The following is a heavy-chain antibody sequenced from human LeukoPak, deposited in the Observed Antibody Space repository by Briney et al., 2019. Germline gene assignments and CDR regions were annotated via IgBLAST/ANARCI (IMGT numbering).Heavy chain of an antibody. CDR2: XXSSGSTI. J-gene: IGHJ4*02. CDR1: XXTFRSYE. CDR3: ARDMRKSGSSWYSLFDY. V-gene: IGHV3-48*03. Sequence: SXXTFRSYEMNWVRQAXGKGLXGXXXXXSSGSTIYYADSVKGRFTISRDNAKNSLYLQMNSLRAEDTAVYYCARDMRKSGSSWYSLFDYWGQGTLVTVSS. D-gene: IGHD6-13*01.